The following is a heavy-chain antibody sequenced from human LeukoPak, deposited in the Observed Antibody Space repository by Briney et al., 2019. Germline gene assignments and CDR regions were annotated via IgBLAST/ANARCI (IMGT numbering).Heavy chain of an antibody. V-gene: IGHV3-7*01. CDR2: IKQDGSDK. CDR1: GFTFSSSW. Sequence: GGSLRLSCAASGFTFSSSWMSWVRQAPGKGLEWVAHIKQDGSDKYYVDSVKGRFTISRDNAKNSLYLQMNSLRADDTAMYCCARHSSGSYYTYWGQGTLVTVSS. CDR3: ARHSSGSYYTY. J-gene: IGHJ4*02. D-gene: IGHD3-10*01.